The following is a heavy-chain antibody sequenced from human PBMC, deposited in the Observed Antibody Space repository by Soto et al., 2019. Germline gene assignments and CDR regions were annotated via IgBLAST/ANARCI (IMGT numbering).Heavy chain of an antibody. J-gene: IGHJ6*02. CDR1: GFTFSSYS. CDR2: ISSSSSYI. CDR3: ARDLTVVVPAAISPSYYYGMDV. V-gene: IGHV3-21*01. D-gene: IGHD2-2*01. Sequence: EVQLVESGGGLVKPGGSLRLSCAASGFTFSSYSMNWVRQAPGKGLEWVSSISSSSSYIYYADSVKGRFTISRDNAKNSLYLQMNSLRAEDTAVYYCARDLTVVVPAAISPSYYYGMDVCGQGTTVTVSS.